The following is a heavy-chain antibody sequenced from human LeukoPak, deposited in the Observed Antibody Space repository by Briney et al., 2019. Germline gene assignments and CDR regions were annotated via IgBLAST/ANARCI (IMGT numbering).Heavy chain of an antibody. CDR2: ISRSGNTI. CDR3: ARGYYYDTSGYGSIFDY. D-gene: IGHD3-22*01. CDR1: GGSISSSSYY. J-gene: IGHJ4*02. V-gene: IGHV3-11*01. Sequence: LSLTCTVSGGSISSSSYYWGWIRQPPGKGLEWVSYISRSGNTIYYADSLKGRFTISRDNAKTSLYLQMNSLRAEDTAVYYCARGYYYDTSGYGSIFDYWGQGTLVTVSS.